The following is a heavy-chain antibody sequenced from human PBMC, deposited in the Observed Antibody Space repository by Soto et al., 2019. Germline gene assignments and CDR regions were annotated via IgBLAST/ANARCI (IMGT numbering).Heavy chain of an antibody. CDR3: ARSRSAMADGMNV. Sequence: GWSLRLSCEVSGVNFRGYAMSWVRQAPGKGLEWVSGIRIGPGITYYADSVKGRFTISSDISRKTVYLQMNNLRGEDTALYFCARSRSAMADGMNVWGQGTTVTVSS. V-gene: IGHV3-23*01. CDR2: IRIGPGIT. D-gene: IGHD5-18*01. J-gene: IGHJ6*02. CDR1: GVNFRGYA.